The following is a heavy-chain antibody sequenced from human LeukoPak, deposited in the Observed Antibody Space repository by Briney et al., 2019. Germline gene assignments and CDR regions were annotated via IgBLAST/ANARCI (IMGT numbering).Heavy chain of an antibody. CDR2: INPSGGSP. J-gene: IGHJ4*02. Sequence: ASVKVSCKASGYTFTTYYIHWVRQAPGQGLEWLGIINPSGGSPTYAQKFQGRVTMTRDASTSTVYMELSSLRSDDTAVYYCARVGSVDTSGYYDYWGQGTLVTVSS. CDR1: GYTFTTYY. V-gene: IGHV1-46*01. CDR3: ARVGSVDTSGYYDY. D-gene: IGHD3-22*01.